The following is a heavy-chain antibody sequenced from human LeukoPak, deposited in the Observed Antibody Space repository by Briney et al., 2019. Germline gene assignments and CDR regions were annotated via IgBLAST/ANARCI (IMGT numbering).Heavy chain of an antibody. CDR1: GFTFSSYS. Sequence: GGSLRLSCAASGFTFSSYSMHWVRQAPGKGLEWLAVILYDGSMQYYAESMKGRLTISRDNSRNTVYMQMSSLRTEDTAEYYCARDPRGPTTYDSSARDSLDYWGQGTLVTVSS. CDR2: ILYDGSMQ. V-gene: IGHV3-30*03. CDR3: ARDPRGPTTYDSSARDSLDY. D-gene: IGHD3-22*01. J-gene: IGHJ4*02.